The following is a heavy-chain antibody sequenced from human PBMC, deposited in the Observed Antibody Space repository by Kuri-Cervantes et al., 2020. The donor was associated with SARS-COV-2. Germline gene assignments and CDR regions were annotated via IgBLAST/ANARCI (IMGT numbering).Heavy chain of an antibody. CDR3: AREMKEGAVMGAFDI. V-gene: IGHV3-53*01. Sequence: LSLTCAASGFTVSSNYMSWVRQAPGKGLEWVSVIYSGGSTYYADSVKGRFTISRDNSKNTLYLQMNSLRAEDTAAYYCAREMKEGAVMGAFDIWGQGTMVTVSS. CDR1: GFTVSSNY. CDR2: IYSGGST. D-gene: IGHD1-26*01. J-gene: IGHJ3*02.